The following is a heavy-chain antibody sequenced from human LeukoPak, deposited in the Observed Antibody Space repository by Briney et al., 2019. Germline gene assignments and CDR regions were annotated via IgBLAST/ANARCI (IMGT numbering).Heavy chain of an antibody. V-gene: IGHV1-69*04. CDR1: GGTFSNYA. CDR3: ARDRHYSAAPSDY. CDR2: IIPTLGIA. J-gene: IGHJ4*02. Sequence: SVKVSCKASGGTFSNYAISWVRQAPGQGLERMGRIIPTLGIAKYAQKFQGRVTITADSSTSTAYMELRSLRSEDTAVYYCARDRHYSAAPSDYWGQGTLVTVSS. D-gene: IGHD2-21*01.